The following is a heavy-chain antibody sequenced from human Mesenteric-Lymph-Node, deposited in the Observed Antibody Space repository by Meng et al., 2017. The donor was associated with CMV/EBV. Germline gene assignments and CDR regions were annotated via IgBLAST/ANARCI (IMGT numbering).Heavy chain of an antibody. CDR3: ATVWNAGAAGPENWFDP. Sequence: GESLKISCAASGFTVSDVWMSWVRQAPGKGLEWMGGFDPEDGETIYAQKFQGRVTMTEDTSTDTAYMELSSLRSEDTAVYYCATVWNAGAAGPENWFDPWGQGTLVTVSS. J-gene: IGHJ5*02. CDR2: FDPEDGET. V-gene: IGHV1-24*01. CDR1: GFTVSDVW. D-gene: IGHD6-13*01.